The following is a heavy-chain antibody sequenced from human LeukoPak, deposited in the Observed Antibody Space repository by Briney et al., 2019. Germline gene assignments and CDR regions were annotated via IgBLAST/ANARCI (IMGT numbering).Heavy chain of an antibody. D-gene: IGHD3-22*01. CDR2: ISWNSGSI. CDR1: GFTFDDYA. Sequence: GGSLRLSCAASGFTFDDYAMHWVRQAPGKGLEWVSGISWNSGSIGYADSVKGRFTISRDNAKNSLYLQMNSLRAEDMALYYCAKDTDYDSSGGFDYWGQGTLLTVSS. CDR3: AKDTDYDSSGGFDY. V-gene: IGHV3-9*03. J-gene: IGHJ4*02.